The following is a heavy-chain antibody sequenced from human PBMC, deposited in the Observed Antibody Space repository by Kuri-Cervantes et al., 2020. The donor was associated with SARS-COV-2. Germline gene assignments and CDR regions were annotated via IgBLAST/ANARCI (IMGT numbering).Heavy chain of an antibody. CDR3: AKDVRGWDWDAFDI. CDR1: GFTFSSYA. J-gene: IGHJ3*02. D-gene: IGHD3/OR15-3a*01. CDR2: ISYDGSNK. Sequence: GESLKISCAASGFTFSSYAMHWVRQAPGKGLEWVAVISYDGSNKYYADSVKGRFTISRDNSKNTLYLQMNSLRAEDTAVYYCAKDVRGWDWDAFDIWGQGTMVTVS. V-gene: IGHV3-30*04.